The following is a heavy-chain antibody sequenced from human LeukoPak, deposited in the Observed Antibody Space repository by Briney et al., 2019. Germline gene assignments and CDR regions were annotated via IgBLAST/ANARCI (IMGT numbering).Heavy chain of an antibody. D-gene: IGHD6-19*01. Sequence: SVKVSCKASGGTFSSYTISWVRQAPGQGLEWMGGIIPIFDTTNYAQRFQGRVTITADESTSTAYMELSSLRSEDTAVYYCARDWQWLIGNDVFDIWGQGTMVTVSS. CDR3: ARDWQWLIGNDVFDI. CDR1: GGTFSSYT. CDR2: IIPIFDTT. V-gene: IGHV1-69*01. J-gene: IGHJ3*02.